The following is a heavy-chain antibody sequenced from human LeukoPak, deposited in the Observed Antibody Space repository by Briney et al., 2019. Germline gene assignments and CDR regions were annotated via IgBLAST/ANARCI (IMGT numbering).Heavy chain of an antibody. D-gene: IGHD3-10*01. Sequence: PGGSLRLSCAASGFSFSSHAMHWVRQAPGKGLEWVAVISFDGNTKYYADSVRGRFTISRDNSKNTLYVQISSLRLEDTAVYYCARAMVRGVPFDYWGQGTLVTVSS. CDR1: GFSFSSHA. V-gene: IGHV3-30*19. CDR2: ISFDGNTK. CDR3: ARAMVRGVPFDY. J-gene: IGHJ4*02.